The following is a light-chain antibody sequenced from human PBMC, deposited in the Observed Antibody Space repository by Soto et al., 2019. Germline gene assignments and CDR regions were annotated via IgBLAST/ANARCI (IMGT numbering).Light chain of an antibody. J-gene: IGLJ1*01. Sequence: SYELTQPPSVSVAPGQTARITCGGNNIGGKSVHWYQQKPGQAPVLVVYDDSARPSGIPERFSGYNYGNTATLTVSTVEAGDEADYYCHLWDTSSDSPYVFGTGTKVTV. V-gene: IGLV3-21*02. CDR1: NIGGKS. CDR2: DDS. CDR3: HLWDTSSDSPYV.